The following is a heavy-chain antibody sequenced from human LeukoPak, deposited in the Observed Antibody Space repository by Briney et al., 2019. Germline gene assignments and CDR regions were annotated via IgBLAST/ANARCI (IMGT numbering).Heavy chain of an antibody. J-gene: IGHJ4*02. V-gene: IGHV3-66*01. CDR2: IYSGGST. Sequence: GGSLRLSCAVSGFTVSSNYMSWVRQAPGKGLEWVSVIYSGGSTYYADSVKGRFTISRDNSKNTLYLQMNSLRAEDTAVYYCARGKSLETFDYWGQGTLVTVSS. CDR3: ARGKSLETFDY. CDR1: GFTVSSNY. D-gene: IGHD3-3*01.